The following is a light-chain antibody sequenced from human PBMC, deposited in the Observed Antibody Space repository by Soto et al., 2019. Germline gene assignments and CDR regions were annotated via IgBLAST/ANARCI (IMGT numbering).Light chain of an antibody. CDR3: MQASLFPHT. V-gene: IGKV2-24*01. CDR1: QSLVHVYGNTY. CDR2: EIS. J-gene: IGKJ2*01. Sequence: DIVMTQTPLSLSVTLGQPASISCRSSQSLVHVYGNTYLRWLHQRPGQPPRLLIYEISKRFSGVTDRFSGSGAGTDFTLEISRVEPDDVGVYYCMQASLFPHTFGQGTKLEIK.